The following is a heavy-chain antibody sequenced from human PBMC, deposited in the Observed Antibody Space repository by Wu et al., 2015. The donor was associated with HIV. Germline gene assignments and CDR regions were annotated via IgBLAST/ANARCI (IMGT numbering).Heavy chain of an antibody. CDR2: IIPIFGTA. J-gene: IGHJ4*02. D-gene: IGHD4-23*01. Sequence: QVQLVQSGAEVKKPGASVKVSCKVSGYTLTELSMHWVRQAPGKGLEWMGGIIPIFGTANYAQKFQGRVTITTDESTSTAYMELSSLRSEDTAVYYCAKGYGGKKFVLLDYWGQGTLVTVSS. V-gene: IGHV1-69*05. CDR1: GYTLTELS. CDR3: AKGYGGKKFVLLDY.